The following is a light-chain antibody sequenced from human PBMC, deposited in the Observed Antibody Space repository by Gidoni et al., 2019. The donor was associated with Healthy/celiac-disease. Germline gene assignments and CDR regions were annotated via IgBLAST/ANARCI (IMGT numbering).Light chain of an antibody. CDR3: QQYGSSHLT. CDR1: QSVSSSY. Sequence: EIVLTQSPGTLSLSPGERATLSCRASQSVSSSYLAWYQQKPGQAPRLLIYGASSRATGITERFSGSGSGTDFTLTISRLEPEDFAVYYCQQYGSSHLTFGQGTRLEIK. V-gene: IGKV3-20*01. CDR2: GAS. J-gene: IGKJ5*01.